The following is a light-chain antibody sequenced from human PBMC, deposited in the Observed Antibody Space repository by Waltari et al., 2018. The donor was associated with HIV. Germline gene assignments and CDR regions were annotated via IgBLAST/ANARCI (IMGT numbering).Light chain of an antibody. J-gene: IGLJ3*02. CDR2: GNT. CDR1: SSNIGADHH. CDR3: QSYDSSLSAWV. Sequence: QSVLTQPPSLSGAPGQTVTISCTGTSSNIGADHHVHWYQQLPGQTPKLLIYGNTIRPSGVPDRFSGSKSGTSSSLAITGLQADDEADYYCQSYDSSLSAWVFGGGTKLTVL. V-gene: IGLV1-40*01.